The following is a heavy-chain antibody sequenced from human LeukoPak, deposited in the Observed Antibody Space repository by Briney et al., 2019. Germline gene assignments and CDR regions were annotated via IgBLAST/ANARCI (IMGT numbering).Heavy chain of an antibody. V-gene: IGHV3-7*05. CDR3: ARQMTYYYDSSGYLFDY. J-gene: IGHJ4*02. CDR2: INQDGSVK. Sequence: GGSLRLSCAASGFSFSNYWMSWVRQAPGKGLEWVANINQDGSVKSSVGSVKGRFTISRDNAKNSLYLQMNSLRAEDTAVYYCARQMTYYYDSSGYLFDYWGQGTLVTVSS. CDR1: GFSFSNYW. D-gene: IGHD3-22*01.